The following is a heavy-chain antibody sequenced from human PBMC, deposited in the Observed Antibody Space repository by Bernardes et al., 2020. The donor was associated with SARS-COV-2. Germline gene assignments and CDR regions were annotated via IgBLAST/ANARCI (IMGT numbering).Heavy chain of an antibody. CDR2: IHYGGNT. Sequence: ETLSLTCTVSGGSINNYYWSWIRQPPGKGLEWIGFIHYGGNTYYNPSLESRLTISVDRSRNQFSLRLTSVTAADTAVYYCARAMGAVQRTHFDFWGQGTLVAVSS. V-gene: IGHV4-59*01. J-gene: IGHJ4*02. CDR1: GGSINNYY. CDR3: ARAMGAVQRTHFDF. D-gene: IGHD1-26*01.